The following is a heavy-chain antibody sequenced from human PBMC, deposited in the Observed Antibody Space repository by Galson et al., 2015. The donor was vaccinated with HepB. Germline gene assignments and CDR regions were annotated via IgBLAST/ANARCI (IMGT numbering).Heavy chain of an antibody. D-gene: IGHD1-14*01. Sequence: PALVKPTQTLTLTCTFSGFSLSTSGVGVGWIRQPPGKALEWLALIYWDDDKRYSPSLKSRLTITKDTSENQVVLTMTNMDPVDTATYYCAHRRPEYGYFDYWGQGTLVTVSS. V-gene: IGHV2-5*02. CDR1: GFSLSTSGVG. J-gene: IGHJ4*02. CDR3: AHRRPEYGYFDY. CDR2: IYWDDDK.